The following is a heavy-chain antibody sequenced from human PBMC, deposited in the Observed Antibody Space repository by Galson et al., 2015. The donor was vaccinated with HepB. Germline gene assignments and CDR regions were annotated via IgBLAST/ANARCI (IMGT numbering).Heavy chain of an antibody. V-gene: IGHV1-18*04. D-gene: IGHD3-10*01. CDR2: ISGYNGVT. CDR1: GYTFTDYG. J-gene: IGHJ3*01. CDR3: VRVRTRDAFDV. Sequence: SVKVSCKASGYTFTDYGISWVRQAPGQGLEWMGWISGYNGVTNYAQKLQGRVTMTTDTSTSTAYLELRSLRSDDTAVYYCVRVRTRDAFDVWGQGTMVTVSS.